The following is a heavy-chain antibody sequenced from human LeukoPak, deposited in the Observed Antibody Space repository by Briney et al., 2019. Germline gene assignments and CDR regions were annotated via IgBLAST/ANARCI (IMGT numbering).Heavy chain of an antibody. D-gene: IGHD6-13*01. Sequence: GGSLRLSCAASGFAFSYYSLSWVRQAPGKGLEWVSSISSGSSYIFYADSVKGRFTTSRDNAKNSLYLLMNSLRAEDTAVYYCARVSSSSWWALDYWGQGTLVTVSS. J-gene: IGHJ4*02. CDR1: GFAFSYYS. CDR3: ARVSSSSWWALDY. CDR2: ISSGSSYI. V-gene: IGHV3-21*01.